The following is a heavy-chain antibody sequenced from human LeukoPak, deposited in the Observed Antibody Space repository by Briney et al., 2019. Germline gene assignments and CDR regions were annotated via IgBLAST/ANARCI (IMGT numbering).Heavy chain of an antibody. CDR1: GFTFDDYA. D-gene: IGHD6-6*01. Sequence: PGGSLRLSCAASGFTFDDYAMHWVRQAPGKGLEWVSGISWNSGSIGYADSVKGRFTISRDNAKNSLYLQMNSLRAEDTALYYCAKDKSNYYYYGTDVWGQGTTVTVSS. V-gene: IGHV3-9*01. CDR3: AKDKSNYYYYGTDV. J-gene: IGHJ6*02. CDR2: ISWNSGSI.